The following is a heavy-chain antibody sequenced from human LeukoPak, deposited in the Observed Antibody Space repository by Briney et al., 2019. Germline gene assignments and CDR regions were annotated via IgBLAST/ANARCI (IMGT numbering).Heavy chain of an antibody. Sequence: KLGESLQISCQASGSSFSNYWIGWVRQLPGKGLEWMGIIYPGDSDTRYSPSFQGQVTISADESISTAYLQWSSLKASDTAMYYCARQDSGTYSRFDYWGQGTLVTVSS. CDR2: IYPGDSDT. J-gene: IGHJ4*02. CDR1: GSSFSNYW. V-gene: IGHV5-51*01. CDR3: ARQDSGTYSRFDY. D-gene: IGHD1-26*01.